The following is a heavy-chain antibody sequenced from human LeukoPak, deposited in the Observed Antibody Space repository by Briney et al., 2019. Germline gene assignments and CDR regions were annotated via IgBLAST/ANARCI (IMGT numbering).Heavy chain of an antibody. J-gene: IGHJ4*02. Sequence: PGGSLRLSCAASGFTFSSYAMSWVRQAPGKGLEWVSAISGSCGRTYYADSVKGRFTISRDNFKNALYLQMNSLRAEDMGVYYCAKNPIVVVVAATQRKDYWGQGTLVTVSS. D-gene: IGHD2-15*01. CDR2: ISGSCGRT. V-gene: IGHV3-23*01. CDR3: AKNPIVVVVAATQRKDY. CDR1: GFTFSSYA.